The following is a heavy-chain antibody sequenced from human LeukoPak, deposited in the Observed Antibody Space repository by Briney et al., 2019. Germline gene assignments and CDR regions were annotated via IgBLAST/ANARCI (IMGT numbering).Heavy chain of an antibody. D-gene: IGHD3-10*01. Sequence: SETLSPTCTVSGVSISTGRYWGWIRQSPGKGLEWIGSIYYSGSTYYNPSLKSRVTISVDTSKDQFSLKLSSVTAADTAVYYCARDPGTMARGSRRGYDDYYYYMDVWGKGTTVTISS. V-gene: IGHV4-38-2*02. J-gene: IGHJ6*03. CDR1: GVSISTGRY. CDR2: IYYSGST. CDR3: ARDPGTMARGSRRGYDDYYYYMDV.